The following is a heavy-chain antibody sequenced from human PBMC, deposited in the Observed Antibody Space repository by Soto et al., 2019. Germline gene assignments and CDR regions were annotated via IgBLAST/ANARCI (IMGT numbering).Heavy chain of an antibody. CDR1: GDTFTGYF. D-gene: IGHD3-3*01. CDR3: ARGGGTILAPLP. V-gene: IGHV1-2*02. Sequence: GASVKVSCKASGDTFTGYFIHWVRQTPRQGLEWVGYINPNSGATKYAPRFQGRVTMTSDTSIRTAYMDLSNLRSDDTAVYYCARGGGTILAPLPWGQGTLVTVSS. J-gene: IGHJ5*02. CDR2: INPNSGAT.